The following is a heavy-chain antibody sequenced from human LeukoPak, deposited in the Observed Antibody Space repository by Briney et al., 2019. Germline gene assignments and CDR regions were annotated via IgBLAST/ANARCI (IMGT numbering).Heavy chain of an antibody. Sequence: GGSLRLSCAASGFTFDNYAMHWVRQAPGKGLEWLSIISWNSGYIGYADSVKGRFTISRDNAKKSLDLQMNSLRAEDTAFYYCAKVRGTYSSGYFFDYWGQEPLVTVSS. V-gene: IGHV3-9*01. J-gene: IGHJ4*02. CDR3: AKVRGTYSSGYFFDY. CDR2: ISWNSGYI. D-gene: IGHD6-19*01. CDR1: GFTFDNYA.